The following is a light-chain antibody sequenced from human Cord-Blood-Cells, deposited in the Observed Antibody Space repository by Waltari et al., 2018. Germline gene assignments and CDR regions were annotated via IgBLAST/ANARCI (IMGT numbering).Light chain of an antibody. CDR3: MQALQTPYT. J-gene: IGKJ2*01. CDR2: LGS. V-gene: IGKV2-28*01. CDR1: QSLRHSNGYNY. Sequence: DIVMTQSPLSLPVTPGEPASISCRSSQSLRHSNGYNYLDWYLQKPGQSPQLLIYLGSNRASGVPYRFSGSGSGTDFTLKISRVEAEDVGVYYCMQALQTPYTFGQGTKLEIK.